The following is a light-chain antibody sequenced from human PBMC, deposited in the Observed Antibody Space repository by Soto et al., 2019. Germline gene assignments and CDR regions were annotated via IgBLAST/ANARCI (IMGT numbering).Light chain of an antibody. J-gene: IGKJ4*01. V-gene: IGKV1-9*01. CDR3: QHLNTYVS. CDR1: QGIGSY. CDR2: AAS. Sequence: DIQLTQSPSFLSASVGDRVTITCRASQGIGSYLAWYQQKPGKAPKLPIFAASILQSGVPSRFSGSGSGTDFTLTISSLQPEDFATYYCQHLNTYVSFGGGTKVEIK.